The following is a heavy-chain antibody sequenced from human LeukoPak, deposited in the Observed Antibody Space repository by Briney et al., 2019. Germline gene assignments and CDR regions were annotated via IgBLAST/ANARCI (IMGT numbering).Heavy chain of an antibody. V-gene: IGHV4-34*01. J-gene: IGHJ5*02. CDR3: ARERASNNHDNWFDP. CDR1: GASFNDYY. CDR2: VNHSGSA. Sequence: PSETLSLTCAVYGASFNDYYWSWIRRSPTKGLEWIGEVNHSGSAKYNPSLKSRVTISADKSNNQFFLRLSPVAAADSGVYYCARERASNNHDNWFDPWGQGTLVTVSS.